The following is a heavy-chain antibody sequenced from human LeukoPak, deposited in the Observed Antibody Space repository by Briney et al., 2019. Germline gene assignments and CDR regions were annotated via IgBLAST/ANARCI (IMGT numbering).Heavy chain of an antibody. Sequence: PGGSLRLSCAASGFTFSSNYMSWVRQAPGKGLEWVSVIYSGGSTYYADSVKGRFTISRDNSKNTLYLQMSSLRAEDTAVYYCARETVDTALGFDYYYYGMDVWGQGTTVTVSS. J-gene: IGHJ6*02. D-gene: IGHD5-18*01. CDR3: ARETVDTALGFDYYYYGMDV. CDR1: GFTFSSNY. CDR2: IYSGGST. V-gene: IGHV3-53*01.